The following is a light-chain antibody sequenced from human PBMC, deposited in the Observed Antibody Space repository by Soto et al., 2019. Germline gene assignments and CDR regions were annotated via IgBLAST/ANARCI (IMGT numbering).Light chain of an antibody. V-gene: IGKV4-1*01. Sequence: DIVMTQSPDSLAVSLGERATINCKSSQSVLYSSNNKNYLAWYQQKPGQPPKLLIYWASTRESGVPDRFSGRGSGTDFTLTIISLQAEDVAVYYCQQYYSTPLTFGGGTKVEIK. J-gene: IGKJ4*01. CDR1: QSVLYSSNNKNY. CDR3: QQYYSTPLT. CDR2: WAS.